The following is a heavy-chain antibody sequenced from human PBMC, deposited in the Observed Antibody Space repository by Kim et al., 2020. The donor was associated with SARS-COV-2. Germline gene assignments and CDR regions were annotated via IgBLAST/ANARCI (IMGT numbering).Heavy chain of an antibody. CDR3: AFPSDIVVVPPTLRLANYGMDV. Sequence: GGSLRLSCAASGFTFSSYAMHWVRQAPGKGLEWVAVISYDGSNKYYADSVKGRFTISRDNSKNTLYLQMNSLRAEDTAVYYCAFPSDIVVVPPTLRLANYGMDVWGQGTTVTVSS. CDR1: GFTFSSYA. V-gene: IGHV3-30*04. CDR2: ISYDGSNK. D-gene: IGHD2-2*01. J-gene: IGHJ6*02.